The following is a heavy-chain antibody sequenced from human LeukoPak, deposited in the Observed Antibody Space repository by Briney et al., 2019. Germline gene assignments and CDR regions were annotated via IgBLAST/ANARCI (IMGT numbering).Heavy chain of an antibody. J-gene: IGHJ5*02. V-gene: IGHV4-4*07. CDR2: IYTSGST. D-gene: IGHD3-3*01. Sequence: SETLSLTCTVSGGSISSYYWSWIRQPAGKGLEWIGRIYTSGSTNYNPSLKSRVTMSVDTSKNQFSLELSSVTAADTAVYYCAREYDDFWSGYYPFDPWGQGTLVTVSS. CDR1: GGSISSYY. CDR3: AREYDDFWSGYYPFDP.